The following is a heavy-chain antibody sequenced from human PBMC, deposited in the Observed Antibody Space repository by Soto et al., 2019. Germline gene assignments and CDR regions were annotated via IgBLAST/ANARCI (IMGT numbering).Heavy chain of an antibody. J-gene: IGHJ5*01. CDR3: ARDFAGRGPFDP. Sequence: SETLSLTCSVSNVSLSSSYWNWLRQAPGKGLEWIGFVYYTGAIQNNPSLKSRVTISVDTSRNEFSLRLTSVTTADTAFYFCARDFAGRGPFDPWGPGTLVTVSS. V-gene: IGHV4-59*01. D-gene: IGHD1-26*01. CDR1: NVSLSSSY. CDR2: VYYTGAI.